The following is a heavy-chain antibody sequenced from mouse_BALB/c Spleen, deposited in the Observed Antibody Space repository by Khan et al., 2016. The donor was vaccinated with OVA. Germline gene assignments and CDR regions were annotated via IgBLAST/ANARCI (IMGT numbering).Heavy chain of an antibody. CDR2: IFPGDDST. CDR3: ARHCYGSTLDWYFDV. CDR1: GYTFTNYD. D-gene: IGHD1-1*01. Sequence: QVQLQQSGAELVKPGASVKLSCKASGYTFTNYDINWVRQRPEQGLEWIGWIFPGDDSTKYNETFKGKATLTTDKSSSTAYMQLSRLTSEDSAVYCCARHCYGSTLDWYFDVWGAGTTVTVSS. V-gene: IGHV1-85*01. J-gene: IGHJ1*01.